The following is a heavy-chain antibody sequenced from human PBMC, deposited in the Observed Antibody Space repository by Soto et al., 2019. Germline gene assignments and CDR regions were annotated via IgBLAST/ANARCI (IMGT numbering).Heavy chain of an antibody. CDR3: AREGQGYCDFWSDPTYYMDV. V-gene: IGHV4-34*01. D-gene: IGHD3-3*01. J-gene: IGHJ6*03. CDR2: INHSGST. CDR1: GGSFSGYY. Sequence: PSETLSLTCAVYGGSFSGYYWSWIRQPPGKGLEWIGEINHSGSTNYNPSLKSRVTISVDTSKNQFSLKLSSVTAADTAVYYCAREGQGYCDFWSDPTYYMDVWGKGTTVTVSS.